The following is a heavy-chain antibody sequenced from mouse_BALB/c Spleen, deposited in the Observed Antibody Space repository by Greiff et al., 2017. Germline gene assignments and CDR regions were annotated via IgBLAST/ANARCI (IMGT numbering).Heavy chain of an antibody. CDR3: ARERGLGQRAMDY. D-gene: IGHD3-1*01. Sequence: QVQLKQSGAELVRPGSSVKISCKASGYAFSSYWMNWVKQRPGQGLEWIGQIYPGDGDTNYNGKFKGKATLTADKSSSTAYMQLSSLASEDSAVYFCARERGLGQRAMDYWGQGTSVTVSS. CDR1: GYAFSSYW. CDR2: IYPGDGDT. J-gene: IGHJ4*01. V-gene: IGHV1-80*01.